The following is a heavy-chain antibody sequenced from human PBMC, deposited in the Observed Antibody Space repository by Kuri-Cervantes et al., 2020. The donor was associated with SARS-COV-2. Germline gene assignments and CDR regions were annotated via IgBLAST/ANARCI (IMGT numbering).Heavy chain of an antibody. Sequence: ASVKVSCKASGYTFTGYYMHCVRQAPGQGLEWMGWINPNSGGTNYAQKFQGRVTMTTDTSTSTVYMELRSLTSGDTAVYYCARKLSDYSTDYWGQGTLVTVSS. J-gene: IGHJ4*02. CDR3: ARKLSDYSTDY. CDR1: GYTFTGYY. V-gene: IGHV1-2*02. D-gene: IGHD4-17*01. CDR2: INPNSGGT.